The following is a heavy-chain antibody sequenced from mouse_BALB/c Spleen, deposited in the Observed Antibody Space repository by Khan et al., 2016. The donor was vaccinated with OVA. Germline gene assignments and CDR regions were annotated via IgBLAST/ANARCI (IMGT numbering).Heavy chain of an antibody. V-gene: IGHV1S81*02. CDR3: TRSGYGSFAY. D-gene: IGHD2-2*01. CDR2: INPNNGGT. Sequence: VQLQQSGAELVKPGASVKLSCKASGYTFSSYYMYWVKQRPGQGLEWIEEINPNNGGTNFNEKFKSKATLTVDKSSSTAYMQLSSLTSEDSAVDYCTRSGYGSFAYWGQGTLVTVSA. J-gene: IGHJ3*01. CDR1: GYTFSSYY.